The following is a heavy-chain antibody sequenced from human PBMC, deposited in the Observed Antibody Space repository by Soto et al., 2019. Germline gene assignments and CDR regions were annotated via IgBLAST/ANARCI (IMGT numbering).Heavy chain of an antibody. D-gene: IGHD1-1*01. J-gene: IGHJ4*02. CDR3: ARDRTGLDY. CDR2: INHSGST. V-gene: IGHV4-4*02. Sequence: SETLSLTCAVSGGSISSSNWWGWVRQPPGKGLEWIGEINHSGSTNYNPSLKSRVTISVDTSKNQFSLKLSAVTAADTAVYYCARDRTGLDYWGQGTLVTVS. CDR1: GGSISSSNW.